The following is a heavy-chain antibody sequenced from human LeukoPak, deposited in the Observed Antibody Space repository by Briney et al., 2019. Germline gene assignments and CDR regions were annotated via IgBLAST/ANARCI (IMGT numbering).Heavy chain of an antibody. V-gene: IGHV3-23*01. CDR3: AKDALRSSGWYYFDY. D-gene: IGHD6-19*01. Sequence: PGGSLRLSCTASGFTFGDYAMSWVRQTPGTGLVWVSHISGSGDDTDYADSVKGRFTISRDNSKNTLYLQMNSLRAEDTAVYYCAKDALRSSGWYYFDYWGQGTLVAVSS. CDR2: ISGSGDDT. CDR1: GFTFGDYA. J-gene: IGHJ4*02.